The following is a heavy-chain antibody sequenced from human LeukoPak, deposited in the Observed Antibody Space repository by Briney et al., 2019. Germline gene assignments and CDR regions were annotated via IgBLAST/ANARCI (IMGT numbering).Heavy chain of an antibody. CDR2: MNPNSGNT. J-gene: IGHJ4*02. Sequence: ASVKVSCKASVYTFTNYDINWVRQASGQGLEWVGWMNPNSGNTGYAQKFLGRVTMTRSTSINTAYMELSSLRFDDTAVYYCARNLAKTGDFDHWGQGTLVTVSS. CDR1: VYTFTNYD. D-gene: IGHD5-12*01. V-gene: IGHV1-8*01. CDR3: ARNLAKTGDFDH.